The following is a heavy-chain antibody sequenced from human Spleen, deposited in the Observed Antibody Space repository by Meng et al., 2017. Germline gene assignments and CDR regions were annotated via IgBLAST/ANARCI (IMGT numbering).Heavy chain of an antibody. CDR1: GFIFSNYW. J-gene: IGHJ4*02. V-gene: IGHV3-7*01. D-gene: IGHD6-13*01. CDR2: INQDGSVK. Sequence: GESLKISCAASGFIFSNYWMSWVRQAPGKGLEWVANINQDGSVKSFVGSVGGRFTISRDNAKNSLYLQMNSLRADDTALYYCATSSAAAGNDWGQGTLVTVSS. CDR3: ATSSAAAGND.